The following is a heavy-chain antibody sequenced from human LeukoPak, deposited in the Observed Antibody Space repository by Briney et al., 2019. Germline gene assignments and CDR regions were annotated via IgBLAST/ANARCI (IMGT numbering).Heavy chain of an antibody. D-gene: IGHD4-17*01. CDR2: IYYSGST. V-gene: IGHV4-59*01. CDR3: ARVGDDYGDETGDY. Sequence: PSETLSLTCTVSGGSISSYYWSWIRQPPGKGLEWIGYIYYSGSTNYKPSLKSRVTISVDTSKNQFSLKLSSVTAADTAVYYCARVGDDYGDETGDYWGQGTLVTVSS. CDR1: GGSISSYY. J-gene: IGHJ4*02.